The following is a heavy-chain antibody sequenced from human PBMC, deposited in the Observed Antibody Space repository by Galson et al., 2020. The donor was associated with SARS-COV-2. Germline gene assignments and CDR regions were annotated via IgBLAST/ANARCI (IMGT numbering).Heavy chain of an antibody. D-gene: IGHD3-10*01. CDR1: GGSISSYY. CDR2: IYGSVTT. CDR3: ARSYYYGSDNWFDP. J-gene: IGHJ5*02. V-gene: IGHV4-59*01. Sequence: SETLSLTCTVSGGSISSYYWSWIRQPPGKGLEWIGYIYGSVTTNYNPSLKSRVTISVDTSKNQFSLKLSSVTAADTAVYYCARSYYYGSDNWFDPWGQGTLFTVSS.